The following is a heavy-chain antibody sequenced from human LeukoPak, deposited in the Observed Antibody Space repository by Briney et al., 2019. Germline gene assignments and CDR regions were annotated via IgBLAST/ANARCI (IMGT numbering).Heavy chain of an antibody. D-gene: IGHD2-2*01. CDR3: ASYCSSSCCMRYFDY. Sequence: SETLSLTCTVSGGSISSGGYYWSWLRQPPGKGLEWIGYIYHSGSTYYNPSLKSRVTISVDRSKNQFSLKLSSVTAADTAVYYSASYCSSSCCMRYFDYWGQGTLVTVSS. CDR2: IYHSGST. V-gene: IGHV4-30-2*01. CDR1: GGSISSGGYY. J-gene: IGHJ4*02.